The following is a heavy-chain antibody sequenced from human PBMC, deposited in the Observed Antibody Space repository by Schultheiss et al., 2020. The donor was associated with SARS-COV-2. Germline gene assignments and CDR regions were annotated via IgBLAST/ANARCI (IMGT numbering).Heavy chain of an antibody. CDR3: ARDLYSGSYGAGY. Sequence: GESLKISCAASGFTFSMYWMHWVRQAPGKGLVWVSRINSDGSSTTYADSVKGRFTTSRDNAKNTVYLQMNSLRAEDTAVYYCARDLYSGSYGAGYWGQGILVTVSS. J-gene: IGHJ4*02. D-gene: IGHD1-26*01. CDR1: GFTFSMYW. CDR2: INSDGSST. V-gene: IGHV3-74*01.